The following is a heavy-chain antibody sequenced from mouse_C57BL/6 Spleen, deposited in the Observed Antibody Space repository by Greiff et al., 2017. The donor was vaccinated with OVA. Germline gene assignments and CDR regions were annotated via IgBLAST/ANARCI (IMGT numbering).Heavy chain of an antibody. CDR1: GYTFTSYW. CDR3: ARETGYFDY. J-gene: IGHJ2*01. CDR2: IDPSDSYT. Sequence: QVQLQQPGAELVMPGASVKLSCKASGYTFTSYWMHWVKQRPGQGLEWIGEIDPSDSYTTYNQKFKGKSTLTVDKSSSTAYMQLSSLTSEDSAVYYCARETGYFDYWGQGTTLTVSS. V-gene: IGHV1-69*01.